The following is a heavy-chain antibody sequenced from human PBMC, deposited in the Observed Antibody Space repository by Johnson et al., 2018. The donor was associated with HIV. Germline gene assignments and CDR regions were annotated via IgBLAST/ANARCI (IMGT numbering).Heavy chain of an antibody. D-gene: IGHD6-19*01. CDR3: AKDTSGWDAFDI. CDR2: ISWTSGSI. J-gene: IGHJ3*02. V-gene: IGHV3-9*01. Sequence: VQLVESGGGAVQPGRSLRLSCEASGFTFSSYAMSWVRQAPGKGLQWVSAISWTSGSIGYADSVKGRFTISRDNAKNSLCLQMNSLRAEDTALYYCAKDTSGWDAFDIWGQGTMVTVSS. CDR1: GFTFSSYA.